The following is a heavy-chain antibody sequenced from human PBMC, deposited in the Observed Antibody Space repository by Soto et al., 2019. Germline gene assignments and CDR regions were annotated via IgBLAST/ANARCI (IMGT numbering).Heavy chain of an antibody. CDR1: GGSISSYY. D-gene: IGHD2-2*01. J-gene: IGHJ6*02. V-gene: IGHV4-59*05. CDR2: IYYSGTT. CDR3: ARLHGYCISSSCHGHYAMDV. Sequence: PSETLSLTCTVSGGSISSYYWSWIRQPPGKGLGWIGSIYYSGTTYYNPSLNSRVTVSVDTSKNQFSLKVTSVTAADTAVYYCARLHGYCISSSCHGHYAMDVWGQGTQVTVSS.